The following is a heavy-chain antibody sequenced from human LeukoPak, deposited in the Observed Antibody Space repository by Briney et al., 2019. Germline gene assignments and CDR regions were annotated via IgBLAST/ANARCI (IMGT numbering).Heavy chain of an antibody. CDR1: GFTLSNYA. D-gene: IGHD2-15*01. J-gene: IGHJ4*02. CDR2: INNECGRS. Sequence: PGGSLRLSCQASGFTLSNYAIGGVRQAPGKGLEGVSSINNECGRSFFADSVKGRFTIYRDDSRSVVYLQMNSLSAEDTAVYYCARSGVATCHYWGQGILVTVSS. CDR3: ARSGVATCHY. V-gene: IGHV3-23*01.